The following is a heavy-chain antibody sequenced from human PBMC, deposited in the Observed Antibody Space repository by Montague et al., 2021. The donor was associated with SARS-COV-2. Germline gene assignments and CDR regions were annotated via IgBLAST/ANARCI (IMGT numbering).Heavy chain of an antibody. CDR1: GGSISFYH. CDR2: INHSGST. D-gene: IGHD2-2*01. J-gene: IGHJ6*02. CDR3: ARVRAVPAAMRIFSLGRSYYGMDV. Sequence: SETLSLTCTVSGGSISFYHWSWIRQPPGKGLEWIGEINHSGSTNYNPSLKGRVTISVDPSKNQLSLKLSSVTAADTAVYYCARVRAVPAAMRIFSLGRSYYGMDVWGQGTTVTVSS. V-gene: IGHV4-34*01.